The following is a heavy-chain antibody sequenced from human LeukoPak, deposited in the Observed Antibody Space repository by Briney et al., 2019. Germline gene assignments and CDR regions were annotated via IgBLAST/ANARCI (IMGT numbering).Heavy chain of an antibody. CDR2: ISGSGGST. J-gene: IGHJ4*02. CDR1: GFAFSSYA. Sequence: QAGGSLRLSCAASGFAFSSYAMSWVRQAPVKGLEWVSAISGSGGSTYYADSVKGRFTISRDNSKNTLYLQMNSLRAEDTAVYYCAKPYDYVWRTPDYWGQGTLVTVSS. CDR3: AKPYDYVWRTPDY. D-gene: IGHD3-16*01. V-gene: IGHV3-23*01.